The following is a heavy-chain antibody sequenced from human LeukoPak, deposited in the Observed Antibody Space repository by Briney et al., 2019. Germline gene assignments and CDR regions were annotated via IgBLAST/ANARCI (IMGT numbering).Heavy chain of an antibody. CDR3: ARSPTPRGWYYFDY. Sequence: PGGSLRLSCAASGFTFSSYGMSWVRQAPGKGLEWVSAISGSGGSTYYADSVKGRFTISRDNSENTLYLQLNSLSADDTSVYYCARSPTPRGWYYFDYWGQGTLVTVSS. CDR2: ISGSGGST. V-gene: IGHV3-23*01. J-gene: IGHJ4*02. D-gene: IGHD6-19*01. CDR1: GFTFSSYG.